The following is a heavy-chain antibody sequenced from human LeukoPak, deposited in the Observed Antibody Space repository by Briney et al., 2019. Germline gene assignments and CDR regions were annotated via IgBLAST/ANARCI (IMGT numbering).Heavy chain of an antibody. Sequence: GGSLRLSCAASGFTFSNYLMHWVRQAPGKGLEWVAVISYDGSNKYYADSVKGRFTISRDNSKNTLYLQMNSLRAEDTAVYYCARGPVVGASTEVFDYWGQGTLVTVSS. D-gene: IGHD1-26*01. V-gene: IGHV3-30-3*01. J-gene: IGHJ4*02. CDR3: ARGPVVGASTEVFDY. CDR2: ISYDGSNK. CDR1: GFTFSNYL.